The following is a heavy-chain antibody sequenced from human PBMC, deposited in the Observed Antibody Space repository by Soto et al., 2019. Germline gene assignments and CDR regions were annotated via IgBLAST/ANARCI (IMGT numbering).Heavy chain of an antibody. CDR3: AAVVPVSGILERLGLDP. CDR2: IVVGSGNT. D-gene: IGHD3-3*01. V-gene: IGHV1-58*02. CDR1: GFTFTTSG. J-gene: IGHJ5*02. Sequence: GASVKVSCKASGFTFTTSGIHWVRQARGQGLEWMGWIVVGSGNTRYNQKFQDKVTLTRDMATDTAYMDLRSLTSDDTAIYFCAAVVPVSGILERLGLDPWGQGTLVTVSS.